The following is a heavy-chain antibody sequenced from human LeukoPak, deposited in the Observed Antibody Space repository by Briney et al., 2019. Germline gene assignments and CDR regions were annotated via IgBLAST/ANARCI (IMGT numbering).Heavy chain of an antibody. V-gene: IGHV4-34*01. CDR3: ARRDDY. J-gene: IGHJ4*02. Sequence: SETLSLTCAVYGGSFSGYSWSWIRQPPGKGLEWIGEINHSGRTNYNPSLKSRLTISVDTSKNQFSLKLTSVTAADTAIHYCARRDDYWGQGTLVTVSS. CDR2: INHSGRT. CDR1: GGSFSGYS.